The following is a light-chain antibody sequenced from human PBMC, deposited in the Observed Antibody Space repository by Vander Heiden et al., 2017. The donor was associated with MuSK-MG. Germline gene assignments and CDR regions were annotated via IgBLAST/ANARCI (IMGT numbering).Light chain of an antibody. Sequence: QSVLTQPPSVSGAPGQRVTISCTGSRSNIGAGYDVHWYQQLPGTAPNLLIYGNTNRPSGVPDRFSGSKSGTSASLAITGLQAEDEADYYCQSYDSSLSGHVVFGGGTKVTVL. J-gene: IGLJ2*01. CDR1: RSNIGAGYD. CDR3: QSYDSSLSGHVV. CDR2: GNT. V-gene: IGLV1-40*01.